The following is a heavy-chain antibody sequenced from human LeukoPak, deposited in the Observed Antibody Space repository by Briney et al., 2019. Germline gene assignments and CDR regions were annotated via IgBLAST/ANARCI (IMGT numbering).Heavy chain of an antibody. CDR3: ARVHCSGGSCYARD. J-gene: IGHJ4*02. V-gene: IGHV3-64*01. Sequence: PGGSLRLSCAASGFTFSSYAMHWVRQAPGKGLEYVSAISSNGGSTYYANSVKGRFTIFRDNSKNTLYLQMGSLRAEDMAVYYCARVHCSGGSCYARDWGQGTLVTVSS. CDR2: ISSNGGST. D-gene: IGHD2-15*01. CDR1: GFTFSSYA.